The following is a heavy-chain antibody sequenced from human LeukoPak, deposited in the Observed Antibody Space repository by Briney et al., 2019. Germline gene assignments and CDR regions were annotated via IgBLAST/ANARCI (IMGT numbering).Heavy chain of an antibody. CDR1: GFTFSSQW. Sequence: GGSLRLSCAASGFTFSSQWMSWVRQAPGKGLEWVANVNQDGTGKYYVDSVKGRFTISRDNAENSLYLQMNSLRAEDTAVYYCTREHYFYHMDGWGEGTTVTLSS. V-gene: IGHV3-7*01. CDR3: TREHYFYHMDG. CDR2: VNQDGTGK. J-gene: IGHJ6*03.